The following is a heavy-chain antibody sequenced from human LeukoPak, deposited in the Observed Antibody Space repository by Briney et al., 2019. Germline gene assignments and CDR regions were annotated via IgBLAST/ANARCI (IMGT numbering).Heavy chain of an antibody. CDR1: GFTFSSYA. CDR2: ISSNGGST. V-gene: IGHV3-64*01. CDR3: ATLRDGYDY. D-gene: IGHD5-24*01. J-gene: IGHJ4*02. Sequence: PGGSLRLSCAASGFTFSSYAMRWVRQAPGKGLEYVSAISSNGGSTYYANSVKGRFTISRDNSKNTLYLQMGSLRAEDMAVYYCATLRDGYDYWGQGTLVTVSS.